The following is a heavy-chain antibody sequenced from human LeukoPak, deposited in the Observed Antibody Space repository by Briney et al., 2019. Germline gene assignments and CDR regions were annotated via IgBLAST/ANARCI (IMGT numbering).Heavy chain of an antibody. J-gene: IGHJ4*02. CDR3: ARGYYYDSSGRYFDY. CDR1: GFSLSTSGVG. Sequence: SGPTLVKPTQTLTLTCTFSGFSLSTSGVGVGWIRQPPGKALEWLALIYWDDDKRYSPSLKSRLTITKDTSKNQVVLTMTNTDPVDTATYYCARGYYYDSSGRYFDYWGQGTLVTVSS. V-gene: IGHV2-5*02. CDR2: IYWDDDK. D-gene: IGHD3-22*01.